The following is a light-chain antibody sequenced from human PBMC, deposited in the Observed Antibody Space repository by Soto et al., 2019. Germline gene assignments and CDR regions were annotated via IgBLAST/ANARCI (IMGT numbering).Light chain of an antibody. CDR2: KAS. V-gene: IGKV1-5*03. CDR1: QSISIW. CDR3: QQYSTYTPRT. J-gene: IGKJ1*01. Sequence: DIQMTQSPSTLSASVGDRVTITCRASQSISIWLAWYQQKPGKAPKILIYKASRLESGVPSRFSASGSGTEFTLTISSLQPDDFATYYCQQYSTYTPRTFGQGTKVDIK.